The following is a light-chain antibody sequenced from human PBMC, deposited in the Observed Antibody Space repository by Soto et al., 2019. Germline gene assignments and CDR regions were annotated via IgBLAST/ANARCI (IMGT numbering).Light chain of an antibody. CDR3: QQYSSHRT. V-gene: IGKV1-5*01. CDR2: DAS. Sequence: DIHVTHTPSTLSSSLVGRVTINCRASQNVNDYLAWYQQKPGNSPKVLIYDASTLESGVPSRFSGSGSGTEFTLTISGLQADDFATYYCQQYSSHRTFGQGTKVDIK. J-gene: IGKJ1*01. CDR1: QNVNDY.